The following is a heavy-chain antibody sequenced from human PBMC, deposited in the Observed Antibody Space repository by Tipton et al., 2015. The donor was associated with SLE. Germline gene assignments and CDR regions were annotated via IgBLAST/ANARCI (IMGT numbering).Heavy chain of an antibody. CDR3: ARVVGYDDCWSGPSCGMDV. Sequence: TLSLTCAVSGGSIISSNWWSWVRQPPGKGLEWIGESYHSGSTNYNPSLKSRLIISVDKSKNQFSLKLRSVTAADTAVYYCARVVGYDDCWSGPSCGMDVWGQGTTVPVSS. J-gene: IGHJ6*02. CDR2: SYHSGST. CDR1: GGSIISSNW. D-gene: IGHD3-3*01. V-gene: IGHV4-4*02.